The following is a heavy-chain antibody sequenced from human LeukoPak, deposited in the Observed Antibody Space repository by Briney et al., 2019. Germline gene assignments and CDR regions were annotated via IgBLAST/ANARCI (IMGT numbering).Heavy chain of an antibody. CDR3: ARVLGYSRTTNWCDP. CDR1: GGTFSSYS. V-gene: IGHV1-69*10. D-gene: IGHD6-13*01. Sequence: ASVKVSCKASGGTFSSYSISWVRQAPGEGLEWMGGITPILDRTKYAQKFLGRVTITADKSTSTAYMELSSLTSDDTAIYYCARVLGYSRTTNWCDPWGQGTLVTVSS. J-gene: IGHJ5*02. CDR2: ITPILDRT.